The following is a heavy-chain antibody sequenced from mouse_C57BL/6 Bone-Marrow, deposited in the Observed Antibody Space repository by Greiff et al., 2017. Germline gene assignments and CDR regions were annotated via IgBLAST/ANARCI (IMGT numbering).Heavy chain of an antibody. CDR1: GFNIKDDY. D-gene: IGHD1-1*01. J-gene: IGHJ1*03. CDR2: IDPENGDT. Sequence: EVQRVESGAELVRPGASVKLSCTASGFNIKDDYMHWVKQRPEQGLEWIGWIDPENGDTEYASKFQGKATITADTSSNTAYLQLSSLTSEDTAVYYCTNNYYGSSYWYFDVWGTGTTVTVSS. CDR3: TNNYYGSSYWYFDV. V-gene: IGHV14-4*01.